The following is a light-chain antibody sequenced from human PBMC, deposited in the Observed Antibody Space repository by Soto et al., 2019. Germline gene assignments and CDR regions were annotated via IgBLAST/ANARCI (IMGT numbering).Light chain of an antibody. CDR1: FSNIGSNS. J-gene: IGLJ3*02. Sequence: QSVLTQPPSASGTPGQRVTISCSGSFSNIGSNSVNWYQQLPGTAPKLLTYSDNQRPSGVPDRFSGSKSGTSASLAISGLLSEDEDDYYCAAWDDSLMGVFGGGTKLTVL. CDR3: AAWDDSLMGV. V-gene: IGLV1-44*01. CDR2: SDN.